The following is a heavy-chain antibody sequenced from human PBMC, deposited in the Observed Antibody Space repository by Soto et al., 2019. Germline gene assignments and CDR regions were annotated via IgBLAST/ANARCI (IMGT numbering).Heavy chain of an antibody. CDR3: VRGDNWNDEASDC. D-gene: IGHD1-1*01. CDR2: IWSDGNNR. CDR1: GFMFSNHG. V-gene: IGHV3-33*01. J-gene: IGHJ4*02. Sequence: QVQLVESGGGVVQPGRSLRLSCAASGFMFSNHGMHWVRQAPGKGLEWVAVIWSDGNNRYYADSVKGRFTISRDNSKNTVYRQMNSLRAEDMAVYYCVRGDNWNDEASDCWGQGTLVTVSS.